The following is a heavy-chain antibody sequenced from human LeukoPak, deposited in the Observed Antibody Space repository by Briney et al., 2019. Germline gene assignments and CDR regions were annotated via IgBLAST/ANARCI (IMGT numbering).Heavy chain of an antibody. CDR2: FDPEDGET. CDR1: GYTLTELS. D-gene: IGHD3-9*01. CDR3: ATVSPYYDILTGYSTYNWFDP. J-gene: IGHJ5*02. V-gene: IGHV1-24*01. Sequence: ASVKVSCKASGYTLTELSMHWVRQAPGKGLEWMGGFDPEDGETIYAQKFQGRVTMTEDTSTDTAYMELSSLRSEDTAVYYCATVSPYYDILTGYSTYNWFDPWGQGTLVTVSS.